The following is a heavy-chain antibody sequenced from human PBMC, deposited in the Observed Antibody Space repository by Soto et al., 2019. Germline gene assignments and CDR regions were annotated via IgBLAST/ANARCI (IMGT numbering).Heavy chain of an antibody. Sequence: SETLSLTCTVSGGSISSSSYYWGWIRQPPGKGLEWIGSIYYSGSTYYSPSLKSRVTISVDTSKNQFSLKLSSVTAADTAVYYCARLAAYSTSCYFRTAGLCLVSGFGPWGQGTLVTVS. CDR2: IYYSGST. D-gene: IGHD2-2*01. J-gene: IGHJ5*02. CDR1: GGSISSSSYY. CDR3: ARLAAYSTSCYFRTAGLCLVSGFGP. V-gene: IGHV4-39*01.